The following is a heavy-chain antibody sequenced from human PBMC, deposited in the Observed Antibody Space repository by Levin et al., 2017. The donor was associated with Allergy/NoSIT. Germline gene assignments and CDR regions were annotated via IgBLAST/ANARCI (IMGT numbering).Heavy chain of an antibody. D-gene: IGHD6-19*01. J-gene: IGHJ4*02. Sequence: GGSLRLSCAASGFTFSSYAMSWVRQAPGKGLERVSAISGSGGSTYYADSVKGRFTISRDNSKNTLYLQMNSLRAEDTAVYYCAKPGSGWYVHFDYWGQGTLVTVSS. CDR2: ISGSGGST. CDR3: AKPGSGWYVHFDY. V-gene: IGHV3-23*01. CDR1: GFTFSSYA.